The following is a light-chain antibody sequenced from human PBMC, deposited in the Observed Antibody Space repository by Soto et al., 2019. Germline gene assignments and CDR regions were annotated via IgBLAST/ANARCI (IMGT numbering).Light chain of an antibody. CDR3: SSYTTSSPRVV. V-gene: IGLV2-14*01. CDR2: EVS. J-gene: IGLJ2*01. Sequence: QSALTQPASVSGSPGQSITISCTGTSSDVGAYNSVSWYQQHPGKAPKLMIFEVSNRPSGVSIRFSGSKSGNTASLTISGLQAEDEADYYCSSYTTSSPRVVFGGGTKLTV. CDR1: SSDVGAYNS.